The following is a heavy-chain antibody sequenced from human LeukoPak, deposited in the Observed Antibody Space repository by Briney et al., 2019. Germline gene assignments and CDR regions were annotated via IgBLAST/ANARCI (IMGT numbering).Heavy chain of an antibody. CDR2: IYHSGST. CDR3: ARRGGDYDSSGYPTKPDGFDI. J-gene: IGHJ3*02. V-gene: IGHV4-38-2*02. D-gene: IGHD3-22*01. Sequence: SETLSLTCTVSGYSISNGHYWGWIRQPPGKGLEWIGSIYHSGSTYYNPSLKSRVTISVDTSKNQFYLKLTSVTAADTAVYYCARRGGDYDSSGYPTKPDGFDIWGHGTLVTVSS. CDR1: GYSISNGHY.